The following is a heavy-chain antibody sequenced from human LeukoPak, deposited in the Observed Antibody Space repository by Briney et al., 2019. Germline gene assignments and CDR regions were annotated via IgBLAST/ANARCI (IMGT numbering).Heavy chain of an antibody. V-gene: IGHV3-48*04. CDR1: GFTVSSNY. CDR3: ARDLDWGAFDA. CDR2: ISSSGSTI. D-gene: IGHD3-9*01. Sequence: GGSLRLSCAASGFTVSSNYMNWVRQAPGKGLEWVSYISSSGSTIYYADSVKGRFTISRDNAKNSLYLQMNSLRAEDTALYYCARDLDWGAFDAWGQGTLVTVSS. J-gene: IGHJ5*02.